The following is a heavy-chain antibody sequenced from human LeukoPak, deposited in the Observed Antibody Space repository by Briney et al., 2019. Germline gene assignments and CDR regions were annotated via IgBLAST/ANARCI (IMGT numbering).Heavy chain of an antibody. CDR2: ISYDETNK. CDR3: AKNNDYGGSYWYFDL. V-gene: IGHV3-30*04. CDR1: GFTFTNYA. D-gene: IGHD4-23*01. J-gene: IGHJ2*01. Sequence: GRSLRLSCAASGFTFTNYAMHWVRQDPGKGLEWVAVISYDETNKYYEDSVKGRFTISRDSSKNTLYLQMGSLRDEDTAVYYCAKNNDYGGSYWYFDLWGRGTLVTVSS.